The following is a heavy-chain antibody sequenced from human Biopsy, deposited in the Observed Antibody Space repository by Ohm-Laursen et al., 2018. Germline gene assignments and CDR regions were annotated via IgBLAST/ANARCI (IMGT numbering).Heavy chain of an antibody. CDR2: IIAMSGLV. J-gene: IGHJ1*01. CDR3: ATKLTGYFHH. Sequence: GASVKVSCKAYGGTFSNYAISWVRQAPGEGLEWMGGIIAMSGLVNYAHQFQDRVTVVADTSTSTATMELRSLRSDDTAVYYCATKLTGYFHHWGQGTLVIVSS. D-gene: IGHD3-9*01. V-gene: IGHV1-69*10. CDR1: GGTFSNYA.